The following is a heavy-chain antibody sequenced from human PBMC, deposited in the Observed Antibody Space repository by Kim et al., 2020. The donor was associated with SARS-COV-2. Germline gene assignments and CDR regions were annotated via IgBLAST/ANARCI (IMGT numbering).Heavy chain of an antibody. V-gene: IGHV1-3*01. CDR1: GYSFTSSS. D-gene: IGHD3-10*01. CDR2: INAGNGDT. Sequence: ASVKVSCRASGYSFTSSSIYWVRQAPGQRLEWMGWINAGNGDTKYSQKFQGRVTIVGDTAASTAYMELSSLRSEDTAIYYCARFRGGALNSNFDYWGQGTLVTVSS. CDR3: ARFRGGALNSNFDY. J-gene: IGHJ4*02.